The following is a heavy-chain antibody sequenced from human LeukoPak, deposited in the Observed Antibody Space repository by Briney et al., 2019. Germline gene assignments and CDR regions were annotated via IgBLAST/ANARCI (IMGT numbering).Heavy chain of an antibody. CDR2: INRDGSRP. Sequence: AGPLRLSCAPSGFTFSSYWLHWVGQAPGKGLVWVSRINRDGSRPTYADAVKGRFTVSRDNAKNTLYLQMNSLRAEDTAVYYCTTTKLADTFYFDYWGQGTLVSVSS. J-gene: IGHJ4*02. V-gene: IGHV3-74*01. CDR1: GFTFSSYW. CDR3: TTTKLADTFYFDY. D-gene: IGHD6-13*01.